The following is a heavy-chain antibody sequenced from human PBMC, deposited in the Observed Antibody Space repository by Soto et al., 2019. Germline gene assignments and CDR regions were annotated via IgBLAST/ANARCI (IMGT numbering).Heavy chain of an antibody. D-gene: IGHD3-22*01. V-gene: IGHV4-59*01. CDR1: GGSISSYY. J-gene: IGHJ5*02. CDR2: IYYSGST. CDR3: AREGYYDSSGYNWFDP. Sequence: PSETLSLTCTVSGGSISSYYWSWIRQPPGNGLEWIGYIYYSGSTNYNPSLKSRVTISVDTSKNQFSLKLSSVTAADTAVYYCAREGYYDSSGYNWFDPWGQGTPVTVSS.